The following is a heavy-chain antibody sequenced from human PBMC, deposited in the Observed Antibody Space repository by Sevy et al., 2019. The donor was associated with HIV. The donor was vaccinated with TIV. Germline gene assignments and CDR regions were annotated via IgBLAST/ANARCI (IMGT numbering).Heavy chain of an antibody. CDR1: GFNFANYW. D-gene: IGHD2-15*01. V-gene: IGHV5-51*01. J-gene: IGHJ4*02. Sequence: GESLKISCKGSGFNFANYWIGWVRQMPGKGLDWMGFIHPGDSDTIYSPSFQGQVTFSAAKSTSSVYLQWNSLKASDTAIYYCARREHHGSDGRCKSYYFDFWGQGTLVTVSS. CDR3: ARREHHGSDGRCKSYYFDF. CDR2: IHPGDSDT.